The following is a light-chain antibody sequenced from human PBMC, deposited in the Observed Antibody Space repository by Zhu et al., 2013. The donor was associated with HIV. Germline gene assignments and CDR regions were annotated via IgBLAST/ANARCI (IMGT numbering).Light chain of an antibody. J-gene: IGKJ2*01. CDR1: QSIDSTY. Sequence: EIVLTQSPGILSLSPGETATLSCRASQSIDSTYLVWYQQKPGQAPRLVIYAASSRATGVPDRFSATGSGTDFSLIINRLEPEDSAPYSCQHYGDSPLFIFGQGTKLEIK. CDR3: QHYGDSPLFI. V-gene: IGKV3-20*01. CDR2: AAS.